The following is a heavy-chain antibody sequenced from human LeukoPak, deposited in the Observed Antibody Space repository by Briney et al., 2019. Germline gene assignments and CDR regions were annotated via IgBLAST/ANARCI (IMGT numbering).Heavy chain of an antibody. CDR1: GFTFSSYW. V-gene: IGHV3-7*03. Sequence: GSLRLSCAASGFTFSSYWMNWARQAPGKGLEWVASINQDGGSIGYGDSVKGRFTISRDNAKNSLYLQMNSLRVDDTAVYYCVRDPGGGAYDLWGQGTMVTVSS. D-gene: IGHD1-26*01. J-gene: IGHJ3*01. CDR3: VRDPGGGAYDL. CDR2: INQDGGSI.